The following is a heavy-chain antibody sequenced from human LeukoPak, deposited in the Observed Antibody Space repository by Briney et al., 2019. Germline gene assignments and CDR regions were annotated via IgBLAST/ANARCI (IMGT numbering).Heavy chain of an antibody. Sequence: PGGSLRLSCAASGFTFSNAWMSWVRQAPGKGLEWVGRIKSKTHGGTTDYAAPVKGRFTISRDDSRDTLYLQMNSLQTEDTAVYHCTTSITPGIDYWGQGTLVTVSS. CDR1: GFTFSNAW. CDR3: TTSITPGIDY. V-gene: IGHV3-15*01. CDR2: IKSKTHGGTT. D-gene: IGHD1-14*01. J-gene: IGHJ4*02.